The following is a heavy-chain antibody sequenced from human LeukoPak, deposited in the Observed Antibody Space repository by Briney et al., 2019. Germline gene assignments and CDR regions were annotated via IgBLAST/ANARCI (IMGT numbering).Heavy chain of an antibody. CDR1: GYTFTCYY. CDR3: GREGHYGSGSYYNIGYFDY. J-gene: IGHJ4*02. CDR2: INPNSGGT. V-gene: IGHV1-2*02. Sequence: ASVKVSCKASGYTFTCYYMHWVRQAPGQGLEWMGWINPNSGGTNYAQKFQGRVTMTRDTSISTAYMELSRLRSDDTAVYYCGREGHYGSGSYYNIGYFDYWGQGTLVTVSS. D-gene: IGHD3-10*01.